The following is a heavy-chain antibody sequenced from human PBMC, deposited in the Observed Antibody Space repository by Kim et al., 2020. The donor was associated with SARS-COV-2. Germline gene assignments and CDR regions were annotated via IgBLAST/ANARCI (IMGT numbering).Heavy chain of an antibody. CDR1: GYTFTSYG. J-gene: IGHJ4*02. V-gene: IGHV1-18*04. Sequence: ASVKVSCKASGYTFTSYGISWVRQAPGQGLEWMRWISAYNGNTNYAQKLQGRVTMTTDTSTSTAYMELRSLRSDDTAVYYCAREGREGYNVYYFDYWGQGTLVTVSS. CDR2: ISAYNGNT. CDR3: AREGREGYNVYYFDY. D-gene: IGHD3-10*02.